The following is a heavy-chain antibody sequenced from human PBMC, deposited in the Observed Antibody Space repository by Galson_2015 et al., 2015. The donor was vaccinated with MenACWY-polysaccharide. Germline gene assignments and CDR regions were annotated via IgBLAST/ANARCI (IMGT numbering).Heavy chain of an antibody. CDR2: VSGSGAT. V-gene: IGHV3-23*01. D-gene: IGHD2/OR15-2a*01. Sequence: SLRLSCATSGFTFNSYTMSWVRQTPGKGLEWVSGVSGSGATYYTDSVQGRFTISRDNPKNPLYLQMNSLRAEDTAVYYCAKDARLYLAPYDFDFWGQGTLVTVSS. CDR1: GFTFNSYT. CDR3: AKDARLYLAPYDFDF. J-gene: IGHJ4*02.